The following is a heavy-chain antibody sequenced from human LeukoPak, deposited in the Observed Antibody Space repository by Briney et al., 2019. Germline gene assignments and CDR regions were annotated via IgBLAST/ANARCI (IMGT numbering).Heavy chain of an antibody. CDR3: ARDGCSSTGTRSGGSCFDLY. J-gene: IGHJ4*02. CDR2: IIPIFGTA. V-gene: IGHV1-69*05. Sequence: ASVKVSCKASGGTFSSYAISWVRQAPGQGLEWMGRIIPIFGTANYAQKFQGRVTITTDESTSIAYMELSSLRSEDTAVYYCARDGCSSTGTRSGGSCFDLYWGQGTLVTVSS. CDR1: GGTFSSYA. D-gene: IGHD2-15*01.